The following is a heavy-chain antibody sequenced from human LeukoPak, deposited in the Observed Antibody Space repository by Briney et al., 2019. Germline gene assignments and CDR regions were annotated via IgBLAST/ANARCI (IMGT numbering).Heavy chain of an antibody. J-gene: IGHJ6*03. CDR1: GGSISSSSYY. V-gene: IGHV4-39*07. Sequence: RPSETLSLTCTVSGGSISSSSYYWGWIRQPPGKGLEWIGSIYYSGSTYYNPSLKSRVTISVDTSKNQFSLKLSSVTAADTAVYYCARDLPVRGYAREYYYMDVWGKGTTVTISS. D-gene: IGHD2-2*01. CDR2: IYYSGST. CDR3: ARDLPVRGYAREYYYMDV.